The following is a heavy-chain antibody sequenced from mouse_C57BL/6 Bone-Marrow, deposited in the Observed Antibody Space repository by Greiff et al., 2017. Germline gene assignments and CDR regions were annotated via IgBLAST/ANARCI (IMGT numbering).Heavy chain of an antibody. V-gene: IGHV1-81*01. D-gene: IGHD2-5*01. J-gene: IGHJ3*01. CDR3: ARAHSSNYV. CDR1: GYTFTSYG. Sequence: QVQLKQSGAELARPGASVKLSCKASGYTFTSYGISWVKQRTGQGLEWIGEIYPRSGNTYYNEKFKGKATLTADKSSSTAYMELRSLTSEDSAVYFCARAHSSNYVWGQGTLVTVSA. CDR2: IYPRSGNT.